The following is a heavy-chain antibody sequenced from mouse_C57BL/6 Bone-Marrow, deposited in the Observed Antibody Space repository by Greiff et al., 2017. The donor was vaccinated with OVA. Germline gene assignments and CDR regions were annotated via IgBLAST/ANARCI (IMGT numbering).Heavy chain of an antibody. CDR1: GYTFTDPT. CDR2: IYPRDGST. V-gene: IGHV1-78*01. CDR3: ATATVVATGDAMDY. J-gene: IGHJ4*01. Sequence: VQRVESDAELVKPGASVKISCKVSGYTFTDPTIHWMKQRPEQGLEWIGYIYPRDGSTKYNEKFKGKATLTADKSSSTAYMQLNSLTSEDSAVYFCATATVVATGDAMDYWGQGTSVTVSS. D-gene: IGHD1-1*01.